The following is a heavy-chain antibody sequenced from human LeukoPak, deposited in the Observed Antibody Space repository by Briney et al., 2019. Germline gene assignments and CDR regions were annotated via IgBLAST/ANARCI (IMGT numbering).Heavy chain of an antibody. CDR2: ISAYNGNT. J-gene: IGHJ5*02. D-gene: IGHD2-2*01. CDR3: ARGQLGYCSSTSCYGAKNWFDP. V-gene: IGHV1-18*04. CDR1: GYTFTSYG. Sequence: ASVKVSCKASGYTFTSYGISWVRQAPGQGLEWMGWISAYNGNTNYAQKLQGRVTMTTDTSTSTAYMELRSLRSDDTAVYYCARGQLGYCSSTSCYGAKNWFDPWGQGTLVTVSS.